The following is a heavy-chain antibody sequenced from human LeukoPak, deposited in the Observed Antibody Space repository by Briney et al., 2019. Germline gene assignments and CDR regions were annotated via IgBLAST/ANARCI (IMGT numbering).Heavy chain of an antibody. Sequence: PGGSLRLSCAASGFIVSVKYMSWVRQAPGKGLEWISVIYSDGNTYYSDSVKGRFTISRDNSKNTLLLQMDSLRVEDTAVYYCTRGHYSNTLGGQGTLVTVSS. D-gene: IGHD6-13*01. CDR1: GFIVSVKY. CDR2: IYSDGNT. V-gene: IGHV3-66*01. CDR3: TRGHYSNTL. J-gene: IGHJ4*02.